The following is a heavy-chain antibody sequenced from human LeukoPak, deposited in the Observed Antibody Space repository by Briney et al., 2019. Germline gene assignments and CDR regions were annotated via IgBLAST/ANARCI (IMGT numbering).Heavy chain of an antibody. CDR1: GFTFSDSD. CDR3: TRHSYYDSSGSLIDAFDI. J-gene: IGHJ3*02. V-gene: IGHV3-73*01. Sequence: GGSLRLSCAASGFTFSDSDMHWVRRASGKGLEWIGRIRSKANTYATTYAASVKGSFTISRDDSKNTAYLQMNSLKTEDTAVYYCTRHSYYDSSGSLIDAFDIRGQGTMVTVSS. D-gene: IGHD3-22*01. CDR2: IRSKANTYAT.